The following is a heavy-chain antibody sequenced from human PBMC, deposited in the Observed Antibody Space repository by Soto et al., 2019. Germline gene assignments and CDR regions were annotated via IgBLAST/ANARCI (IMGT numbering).Heavy chain of an antibody. J-gene: IGHJ4*02. CDR1: GYTFTSYG. Sequence: QVQLVQSGAEVKKPGSSVKVSCKASGYTFTSYGISWVRQAPGQGLEWMGWISPYNGNTKYAQKRQGRVTMTTDTSTSTAYMELRSLRSDDTAVYYCARDTIGPPHPRHVFDYWGQGTLVTVSS. CDR2: ISPYNGNT. V-gene: IGHV1-18*01. CDR3: ARDTIGPPHPRHVFDY.